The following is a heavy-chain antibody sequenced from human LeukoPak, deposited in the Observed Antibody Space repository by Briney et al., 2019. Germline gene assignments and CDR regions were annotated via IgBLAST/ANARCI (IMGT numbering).Heavy chain of an antibody. CDR1: GYRFTSYW. CDR3: ARGDYDSSGYLPGVDY. D-gene: IGHD3-22*01. CDR2: IYPGDSDT. J-gene: IGHJ4*02. V-gene: IGHV5-51*01. Sequence: GESLKISCKGSGYRFTSYWIGWVRQMPGKGLEWMGIIYPGDSDTRYSPSFQGQVTISADKSISTAYLQWSSLKASDTAMYYCARGDYDSSGYLPGVDYWGQGTLVTVSS.